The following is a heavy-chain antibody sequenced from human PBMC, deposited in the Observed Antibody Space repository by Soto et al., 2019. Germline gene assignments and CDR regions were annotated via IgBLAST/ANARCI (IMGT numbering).Heavy chain of an antibody. V-gene: IGHV3-48*01. CDR2: ISSSSSTI. CDR1: GFTFSSYS. J-gene: IGHJ6*02. Sequence: GGSLRLSCAASGFTFSSYSMNWVRQAPGKGLEWVSYISSSSSTIYYADSVKGRFTISRDNAKNSLYLQMNSLRAEDTAVYYCTRVAWFGDPQYYYYGMDVWGQGTTVTVSS. CDR3: TRVAWFGDPQYYYYGMDV. D-gene: IGHD3-10*01.